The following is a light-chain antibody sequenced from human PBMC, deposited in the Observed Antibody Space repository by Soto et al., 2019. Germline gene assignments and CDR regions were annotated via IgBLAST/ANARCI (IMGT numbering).Light chain of an antibody. CDR3: QQYGSSGK. V-gene: IGKV3-20*01. Sequence: EIVLTQSPGTLSLSPGERATLSCRASQSVETFLAWFQHKAGQAPRLLIYGASNRATGIPDRFSGSGSGTDFTLTISRLEPEDFAVYYCQQYGSSGKFGQGTKVDSK. CDR1: QSVETF. J-gene: IGKJ1*01. CDR2: GAS.